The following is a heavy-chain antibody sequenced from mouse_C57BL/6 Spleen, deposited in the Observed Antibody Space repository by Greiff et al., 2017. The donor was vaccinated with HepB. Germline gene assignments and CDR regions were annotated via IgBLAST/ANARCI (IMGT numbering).Heavy chain of an antibody. D-gene: IGHD1-2*01. Sequence: EVKLMESGGGLVKPGGSLKLSCAASGFTFSSYAMSWVRQTPEKRLEWVATISDGGSYTYYPDNVKGRFTISRDNAKNNLYLQMSHLKSEDTAMYYCAREGNGVGGYAMDYWGQGTSVTVSS. J-gene: IGHJ4*01. CDR3: AREGNGVGGYAMDY. V-gene: IGHV5-4*01. CDR2: ISDGGSYT. CDR1: GFTFSSYA.